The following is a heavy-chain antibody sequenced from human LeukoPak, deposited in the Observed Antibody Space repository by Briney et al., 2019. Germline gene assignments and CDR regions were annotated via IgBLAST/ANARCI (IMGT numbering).Heavy chain of an antibody. J-gene: IGHJ5*02. CDR3: ARDRGDIVVVPAADGWFDP. Sequence: SVKVSCKASGGTFSSYAISWVRQAPGQGLEWMGGIIPIFGTANYAQKFQGRVTITADESTSTAYMELSSLRSEDTAVYYCARDRGDIVVVPAADGWFDPWGQGTLVTVSP. V-gene: IGHV1-69*13. D-gene: IGHD2-2*01. CDR1: GGTFSSYA. CDR2: IIPIFGTA.